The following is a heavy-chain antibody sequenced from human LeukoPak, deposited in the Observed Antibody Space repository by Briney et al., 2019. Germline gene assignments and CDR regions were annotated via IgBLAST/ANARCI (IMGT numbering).Heavy chain of an antibody. Sequence: GGSLRLSCAASGFTFSSYSMNGARQAPGRGLEWVSSISSSSSYIYYADSVKGRFTISRDNAKNSLYLQMNSLRAEDTAVYYCAELGITMIGGVWGKGTTVTISS. CDR1: GFTFSSYS. J-gene: IGHJ6*04. V-gene: IGHV3-21*01. D-gene: IGHD3-10*02. CDR3: AELGITMIGGV. CDR2: ISSSSSYI.